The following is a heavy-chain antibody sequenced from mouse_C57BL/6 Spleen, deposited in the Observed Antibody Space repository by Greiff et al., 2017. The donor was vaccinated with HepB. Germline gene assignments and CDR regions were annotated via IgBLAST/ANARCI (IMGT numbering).Heavy chain of an antibody. CDR3: ARSAYYSNYEGYYYAMDY. D-gene: IGHD2-5*01. V-gene: IGHV1-7*01. CDR2: INPSSGYT. J-gene: IGHJ4*01. Sequence: VHLVESGAELAKPGASVKLSCKASGYTFTSYWMHWVKQRPGQGLEWIGYINPSSGYTKYNQKFKDKATLTADKSSSTAYMQLSSLTYEDSAVYYCARSAYYSNYEGYYYAMDYWGQGTSVTVSS. CDR1: GYTFTSYW.